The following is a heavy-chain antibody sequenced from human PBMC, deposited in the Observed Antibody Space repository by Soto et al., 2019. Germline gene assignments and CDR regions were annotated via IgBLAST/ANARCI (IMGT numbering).Heavy chain of an antibody. CDR2: VYYTGTT. D-gene: IGHD2-21*02. CDR1: RGSICTGAYY. J-gene: IGHJ4*02. CDR3: ATGPPIVMGTPIVPRNYYFDY. V-gene: IGHV4-39*02. Sequence: SESLSRTCTVSRGSICTGAYYWVCIRQTPGRGLEWIGSVYYTGTTYYTPSLQGRVTMSADTSKNTFFLELRTVTAADPAVYYSATGPPIVMGTPIVPRNYYFDYCGQGTLVTVSS.